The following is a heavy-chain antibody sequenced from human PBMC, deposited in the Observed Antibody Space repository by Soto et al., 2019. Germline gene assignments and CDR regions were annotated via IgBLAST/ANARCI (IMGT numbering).Heavy chain of an antibody. V-gene: IGHV2-5*02. CDR2: IYWDDHD. CDR3: AQKGTAGGWFDP. Sequence: QITLKESGPSLVKPTQTLTLTCTFSGFSLDTRGVGMGWIRQPPGKALEWVALIYWDDHDVYSPSLRSRLTITKDSSKNQVVLTMTNMDPVETTTYYCAQKGTAGGWFDPWGQGTLVSVSS. J-gene: IGHJ5*02. D-gene: IGHD6-25*01. CDR1: GFSLDTRGVG.